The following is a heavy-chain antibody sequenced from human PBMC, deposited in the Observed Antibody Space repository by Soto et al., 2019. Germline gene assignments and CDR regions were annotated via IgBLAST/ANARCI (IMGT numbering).Heavy chain of an antibody. D-gene: IGHD1-1*01. J-gene: IGHJ6*02. Sequence: PSETLSLTCTVSGGSVSSGSYYWSWIRQPPGKGLEWIGYIYYSGSTNYNHSLKSRVTISVDTSKNQFSLKLSSVTAADTAVYYCARVRILEPQEVYGMDVWGQGTTVTVSS. CDR1: GGSVSSGSYY. CDR2: IYYSGST. V-gene: IGHV4-61*01. CDR3: ARVRILEPQEVYGMDV.